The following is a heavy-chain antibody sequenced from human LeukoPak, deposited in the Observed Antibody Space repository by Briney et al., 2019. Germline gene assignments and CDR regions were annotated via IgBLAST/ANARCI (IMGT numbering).Heavy chain of an antibody. J-gene: IGHJ4*02. D-gene: IGHD3-10*01. V-gene: IGHV3-23*01. Sequence: GGSLRLSCAASGFTFSSYAMSWVRQTPGKGLEWVSGISGSGGSTYYADSVKGRFTISRDNSKNTLYLQMNSLRAEDTAVYYCAKDIPSLSSMVRGVIILPHFDYWGQGTLVTVSS. CDR2: ISGSGGST. CDR1: GFTFSSYA. CDR3: AKDIPSLSSMVRGVIILPHFDY.